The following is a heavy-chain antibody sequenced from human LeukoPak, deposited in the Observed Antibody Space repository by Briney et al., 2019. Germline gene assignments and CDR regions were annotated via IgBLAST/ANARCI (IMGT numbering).Heavy chain of an antibody. CDR1: GYTFTGYY. CDR2: INPNSGGT. V-gene: IGHV1-2*02. J-gene: IGHJ6*03. Sequence: ASVKVSCKASGYTFTGYYMHWVRQAPGQGLEWMGWINPNSGGTNYAQKFQGRVTMTTDTSTSTAYMELRSLRSDDTAVYYCARDGLRYFDWLFSSEGDYYMDVWGKGTTVTVSS. CDR3: ARDGLRYFDWLFSSEGDYYMDV. D-gene: IGHD3-9*01.